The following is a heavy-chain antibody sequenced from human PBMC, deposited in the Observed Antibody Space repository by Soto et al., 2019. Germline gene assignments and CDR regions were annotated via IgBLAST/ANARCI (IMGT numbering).Heavy chain of an antibody. CDR2: ISGSGGST. CDR1: GFTFSSYA. J-gene: IGHJ2*01. Sequence: EVQLLESGGGLVQPGGSLRLSCAASGFTFSSYAMSWVRQAPGKGLEWVSAISGSGGSTYYADSVKARFTISRDNSKNTLYLQMNSLRAEDTAVYYCAKGSRLYWYFDLWGRGTLVTVSS. CDR3: AKGSRLYWYFDL. V-gene: IGHV3-23*01. D-gene: IGHD6-19*01.